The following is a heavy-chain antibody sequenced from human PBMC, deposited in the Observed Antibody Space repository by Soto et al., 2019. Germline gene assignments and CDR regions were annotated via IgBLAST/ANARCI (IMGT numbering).Heavy chain of an antibody. V-gene: IGHV4-59*01. Sequence: PSETLSLTCTVSGGSISSYYWSWIRQPPGKGLEWIGYIYYSGSTNYNPSLKSRVTISVDTSKNQFSLKLSSVTAADTAVYYCAKDGSVLRFLEWLTPTGMDVWGQGTTVTVSS. CDR1: GGSISSYY. CDR3: AKDGSVLRFLEWLTPTGMDV. CDR2: IYYSGST. D-gene: IGHD3-3*01. J-gene: IGHJ6*02.